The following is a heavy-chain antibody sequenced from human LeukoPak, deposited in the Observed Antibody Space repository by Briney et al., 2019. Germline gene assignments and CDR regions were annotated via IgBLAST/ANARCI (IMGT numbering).Heavy chain of an antibody. CDR3: ATGHSSSWYVNPVDY. CDR2: IYYSGST. V-gene: IGHV4-30-4*08. CDR1: GGSISSGDYY. D-gene: IGHD6-13*01. J-gene: IGHJ4*02. Sequence: SQTLSLTCTVSGGSISSGDYYWSWIRQPPGKGLEWIGYIYYSGSTYYNPSLKSRVTISVDTSKNQFSLKLSSVTAADTAVYYCATGHSSSWYVNPVDYWGQGTLVTVSS.